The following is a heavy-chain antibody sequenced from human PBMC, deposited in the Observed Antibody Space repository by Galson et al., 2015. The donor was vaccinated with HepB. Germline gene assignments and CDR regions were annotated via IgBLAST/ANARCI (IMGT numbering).Heavy chain of an antibody. CDR1: GFTFSNSV. CDR3: ALEEQSGWYTEYFHH. CDR2: IGHTGTTT. Sequence: SLRLSCAASGFTFSNSVMSWVRQAPGKGLEWVSAIGHTGTTTYYADSVKGRFTISRDNSKNTLYLQMSSLRADDTAVYFCALEEQSGWYTEYFHHWGQGTLVTVSS. D-gene: IGHD6-19*01. V-gene: IGHV3-23*01. J-gene: IGHJ1*01.